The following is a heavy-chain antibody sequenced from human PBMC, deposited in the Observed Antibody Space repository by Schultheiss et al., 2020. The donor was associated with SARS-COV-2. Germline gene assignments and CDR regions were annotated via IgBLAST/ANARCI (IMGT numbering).Heavy chain of an antibody. CDR3: AASRGGELVDVGDAFDI. D-gene: IGHD2-21*01. CDR1: GYTFTSYG. Sequence: SVKVSCKASGYTFTSYGISWVRQAPGQGLEWMGGIIPIFGTANYAQKFQGRVTITADESTSTAYMELSSLRSEDTAVYYCAASRGGELVDVGDAFDIWGQGTMVTVSS. J-gene: IGHJ3*02. CDR2: IIPIFGTA. V-gene: IGHV1-69*13.